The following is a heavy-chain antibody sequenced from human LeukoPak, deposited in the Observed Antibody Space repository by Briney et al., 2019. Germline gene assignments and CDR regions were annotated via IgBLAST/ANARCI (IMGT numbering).Heavy chain of an antibody. V-gene: IGHV3-64*01. Sequence: GGPIRLCCVTSGFTCINFTKQCVRQAPGKGLEYVSGISSNGGSTYYANSVRGRFTISRDNSRNTLYLQIDSLRTEDMDVYYCASLNGGYDYGHRSEAWGQRTLVTVSS. CDR1: GFTCINFT. CDR2: ISSNGGST. D-gene: IGHD5-12*01. CDR3: ASLNGGYDYGHRSEA. J-gene: IGHJ5*02.